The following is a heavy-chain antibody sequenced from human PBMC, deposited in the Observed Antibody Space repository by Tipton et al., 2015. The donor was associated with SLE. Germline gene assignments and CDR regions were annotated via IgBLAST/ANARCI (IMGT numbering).Heavy chain of an antibody. V-gene: IGHV4-4*08. Sequence: TLSLTCTVSGGSISSYYWSWIRQPPGKGLEWIGYIYTSGSTNYNPSLKSRVTISVDTSKNQFSLKLSSLTAADTAVYYCARRDRYYDFWSIPGYFDYWGQGTLVTVSS. CDR1: GGSISSYY. CDR3: ARRDRYYDFWSIPGYFDY. CDR2: IYTSGST. D-gene: IGHD3-3*01. J-gene: IGHJ4*02.